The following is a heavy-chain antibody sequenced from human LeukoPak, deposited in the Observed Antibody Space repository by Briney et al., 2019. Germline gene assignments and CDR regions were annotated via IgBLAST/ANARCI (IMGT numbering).Heavy chain of an antibody. CDR3: TKDSQGFYGGFWYGTYGMDV. CDR2: ICDNI. CDR1: GFSFDNFA. Sequence: GGSLRLSCVASGFSFDNFAMTWVRQAPGKGLEWVSTICDNIHYADSVRGRFTISRDNSRKTVFLQMNSLTPEDAATYYCTKDSQGFYGGFWYGTYGMDVWGQGTTVTVSS. V-gene: IGHV3-23*01. D-gene: IGHD3-16*01. J-gene: IGHJ6*02.